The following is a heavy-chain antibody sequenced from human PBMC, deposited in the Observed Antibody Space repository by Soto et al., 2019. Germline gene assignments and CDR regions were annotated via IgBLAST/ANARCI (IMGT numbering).Heavy chain of an antibody. CDR2: ISYSGTT. V-gene: IGHV4-30-4*01. D-gene: IGHD4-17*01. CDR3: ATMGTPVTGLYYFDY. J-gene: IGHJ4*02. Sequence: SETLSLTCTVSGGSISSGNYCWSWIRQPPGKGLEWIGFISYSGTTHYSASLRSRVSISVDTSKNQFSLDLSSVTAADTAVYYCATMGTPVTGLYYFDYWVQGTLVTVSS. CDR1: GGSISSGNYC.